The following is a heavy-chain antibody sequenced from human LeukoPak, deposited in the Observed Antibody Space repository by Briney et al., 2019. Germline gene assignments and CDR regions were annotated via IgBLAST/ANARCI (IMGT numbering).Heavy chain of an antibody. J-gene: IGHJ5*02. Sequence: PGGSLRLSCAVSGFTFSNYSMNWFRQAPGKGLEWVSSISTSSNYIYYADSVKGRFTISRDNAKNSLYLQMNSLRAEDTAVYYCARAYSSSWYWFDPWGQGTLVTVSS. V-gene: IGHV3-21*01. CDR1: GFTFSNYS. CDR2: ISTSSNYI. CDR3: ARAYSSSWYWFDP. D-gene: IGHD6-13*01.